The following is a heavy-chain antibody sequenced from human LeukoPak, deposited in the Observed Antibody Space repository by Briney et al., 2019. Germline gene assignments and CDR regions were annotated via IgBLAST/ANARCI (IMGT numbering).Heavy chain of an antibody. J-gene: IGHJ4*02. CDR1: GYTFTSYG. CDR3: ARDHVTTVVTMDY. V-gene: IGHV7-4-1*02. Sequence: ASVKVSCKASGYTFTSYGISWVRQAPGQGLEWMGWINTNTGNPTYAQGFTGRFVFSLDTSVSTAYLQISSLKAEDTAVYYCARDHVTTVVTMDYWGQGTLVTVSS. D-gene: IGHD4-23*01. CDR2: INTNTGNP.